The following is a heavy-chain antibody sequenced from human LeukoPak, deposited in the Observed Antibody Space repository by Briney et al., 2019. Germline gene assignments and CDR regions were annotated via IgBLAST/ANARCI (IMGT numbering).Heavy chain of an antibody. CDR2: INHSGST. J-gene: IGHJ6*03. CDR1: GGSFSGYY. Sequence: SETLSLTCAVYGGSFSGYYWSWIRQPPGKELEWIGEINHSGSTNYNPSLKSRVTISVDTSKNQFSLKLSSVTAADTAVYYCARQRGYGSGSYYSQQPLMWYYYYMDVWGKGTTVTVSS. CDR3: ARQRGYGSGSYYSQQPLMWYYYYMDV. V-gene: IGHV4-34*01. D-gene: IGHD3-10*01.